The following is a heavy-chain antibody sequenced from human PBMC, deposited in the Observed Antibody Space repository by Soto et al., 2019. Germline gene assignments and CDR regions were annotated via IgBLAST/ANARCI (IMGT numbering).Heavy chain of an antibody. CDR3: ARVIGNSWLAS. J-gene: IGHJ5*01. CDR2: TYYRSKWYN. V-gene: IGHV6-1*01. Sequence: SQTLSLTCAISGDSVSTNSATWDWIRHSPSRGLEWLGRTYYRSKWYNDYAVSVKGRIAINPDASNNQLSLQLNSVTPDDTAVYYCARVIGNSWLASWGQGTLVTVSS. CDR1: GDSVSTNSAT.